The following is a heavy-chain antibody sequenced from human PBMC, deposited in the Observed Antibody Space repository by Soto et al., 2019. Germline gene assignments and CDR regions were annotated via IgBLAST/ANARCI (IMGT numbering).Heavy chain of an antibody. D-gene: IGHD4-17*01. CDR1: GFTFSSYS. V-gene: IGHV3-48*01. CDR2: ISSSSSTI. Sequence: GESLKISCAASGFTFSSYSMNWVRQAPGKGLEWVSYISSSSSTIYYADSVKGRFTISRDNAKNSLYLQMNSLRAEDTAVYYCARDFNVDYGDYPGYFQHWGQGTLVTVSS. CDR3: ARDFNVDYGDYPGYFQH. J-gene: IGHJ1*01.